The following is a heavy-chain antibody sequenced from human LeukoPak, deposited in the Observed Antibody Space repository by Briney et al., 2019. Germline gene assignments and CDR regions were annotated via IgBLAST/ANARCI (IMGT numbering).Heavy chain of an antibody. CDR3: ARDYGDY. CDR1: GGSVSSGSYY. CDR2: IYYSGST. Sequence: PSETLSLTCTVSGGSVSSGSYYWSWVRQPPGKGLEWIGYIYYSGSTNYNPSLKSRVTISVDTSKNQFSLKLSSVTAADTAVYYCARDYGDYTGQGTLVTVSS. D-gene: IGHD4-17*01. V-gene: IGHV4-61*01. J-gene: IGHJ4*02.